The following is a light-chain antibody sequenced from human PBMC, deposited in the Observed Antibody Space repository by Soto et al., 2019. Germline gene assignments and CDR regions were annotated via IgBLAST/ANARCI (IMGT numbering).Light chain of an antibody. J-gene: IGLJ1*01. CDR3: SSYTSSSTPYV. CDR2: DVS. Sequence: QSALTQPASVSGSPGQTIPISCTGTSSDVGGYNYVSWYQQHPGKAPKLMIYDVSNRPSGVSNRFSASKSGNTASLSISGLQAEDEADYYCSSYTSSSTPYVFGTGTKLTVL. V-gene: IGLV2-14*01. CDR1: SSDVGGYNY.